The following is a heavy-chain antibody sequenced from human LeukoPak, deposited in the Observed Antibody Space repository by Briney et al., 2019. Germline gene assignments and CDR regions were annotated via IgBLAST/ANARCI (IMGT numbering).Heavy chain of an antibody. CDR1: GYTFTSYG. CDR2: ISAYNGNT. V-gene: IGHV1-18*01. Sequence: ASVKVSCKASGYTFTSYGISWVRQAPGQGLEWMGWISAYNGNTNYAQKLQGRVTMTTDTSTSTAYMELRSLRSDDTAVYYCARGPENNYDSSGYYPDYWGQGTLVTVSS. CDR3: ARGPENNYDSSGYYPDY. D-gene: IGHD3-22*01. J-gene: IGHJ4*02.